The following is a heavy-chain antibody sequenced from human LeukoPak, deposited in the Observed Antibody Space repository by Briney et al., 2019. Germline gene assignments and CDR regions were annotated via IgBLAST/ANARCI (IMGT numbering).Heavy chain of an antibody. CDR1: GGSFSGYY. Sequence: SETLSLTCAVYGGSFSGYYWSWIRQPPGKGLEWIGEINHSGSTNYNPSLKSRVTISVDTSKNQFSLKLSSVTAADTAVYYCARQGRPYSGSYFDYWGQGTLVTVSS. J-gene: IGHJ4*02. V-gene: IGHV4-34*01. CDR2: INHSGST. CDR3: ARQGRPYSGSYFDY. D-gene: IGHD1-26*01.